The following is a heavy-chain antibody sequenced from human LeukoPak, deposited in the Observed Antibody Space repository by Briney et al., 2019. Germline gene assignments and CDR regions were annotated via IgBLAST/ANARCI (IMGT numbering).Heavy chain of an antibody. CDR1: GYSFSTSW. V-gene: IGHV5-51*01. D-gene: IGHD2-15*01. CDR2: IYPGDSDT. Sequence: GESLKISCKGSGYSFSTSWIGWVRQMPGKGLEWMGNIYPGDSDTRYSPSFQGQVTISADKSTSSAYLQWSGLGASDTATYYCARLGYCRSSMCYSVDYWGQGTLVTVSS. J-gene: IGHJ4*02. CDR3: ARLGYCRSSMCYSVDY.